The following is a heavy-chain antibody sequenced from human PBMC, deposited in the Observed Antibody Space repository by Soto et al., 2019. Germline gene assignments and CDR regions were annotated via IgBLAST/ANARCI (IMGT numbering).Heavy chain of an antibody. CDR2: INKDGGRT. Sequence: EVQLLESGGGLVQPGESLRLSCAASGFTFGSYFMNWVGQAPGKGPEWVSDINKDGGRTHYADSVRGRFTISRDNSRNTLYLQMNRLRAEDTALYYCAKDLHWYGMDVWGQGTTVTVSS. CDR1: GFTFGSYF. J-gene: IGHJ6*02. CDR3: AKDLHWYGMDV. D-gene: IGHD1-1*01. V-gene: IGHV3-23*01.